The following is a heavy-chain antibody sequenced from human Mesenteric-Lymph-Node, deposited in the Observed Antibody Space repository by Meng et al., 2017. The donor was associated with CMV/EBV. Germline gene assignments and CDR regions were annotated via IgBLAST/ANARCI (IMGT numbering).Heavy chain of an antibody. CDR2: MYYSGST. CDR3: AGGPRAGLAAPISRYGMDV. CDR1: GGSISSSAYY. D-gene: IGHD6-13*01. J-gene: IGHJ6*02. V-gene: IGHV4-39*07. Sequence: SETLSLTCTVSGGSISSSAYYWGRTRQPPGMGLEWIGSMYYSGSTYYNPSLKSRVTISLDTSKNQFSLKLSSVTAADTAVYYCAGGPRAGLAAPISRYGMDVWGQGTTVTVSS.